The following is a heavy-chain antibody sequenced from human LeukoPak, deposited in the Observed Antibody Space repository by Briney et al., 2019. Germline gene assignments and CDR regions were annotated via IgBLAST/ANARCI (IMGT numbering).Heavy chain of an antibody. CDR3: ARQEYYDSSGLLDY. CDR2: IYHSGST. D-gene: IGHD3-22*01. V-gene: IGHV4-30-2*01. Sequence: PSQTLSLTCAVSGGSISSGGYSWSWIRQPPGKGLEWIGYIYHSGSTYYNPSLKSRVTISVDTSKNQFSLKLSSVTAADTAVYYCARQEYYDSSGLLDYWGQGTLVTVSS. CDR1: GGSISSGGYS. J-gene: IGHJ4*02.